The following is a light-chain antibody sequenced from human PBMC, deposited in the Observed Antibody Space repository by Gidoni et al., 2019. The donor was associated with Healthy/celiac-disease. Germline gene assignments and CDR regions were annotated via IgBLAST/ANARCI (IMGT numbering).Light chain of an antibody. V-gene: IGKV1-33*01. CDR2: DAS. CDR3: QQYDNLPLT. J-gene: IGKJ4*01. Sequence: DIQMTQSPSSLSASVGDRVTITCKASQDISNYLKWYQQKPGKAPKLLIYDASNLETGVPARFSGSGSGTDFTFTISSLQPEDIATYHCQQYDNLPLTFXGXTKVEIK. CDR1: QDISNY.